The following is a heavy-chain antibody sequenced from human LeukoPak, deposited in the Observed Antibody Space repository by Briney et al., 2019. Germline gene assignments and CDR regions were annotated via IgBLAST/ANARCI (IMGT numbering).Heavy chain of an antibody. CDR3: AYGSLIYS. J-gene: IGHJ4*02. CDR2: IYYSGIT. V-gene: IGHV4-59*08. D-gene: IGHD1-26*01. Sequence: PSETLSLTCTVSGGSISTYYWSWIRQPPGRGLEWIGYIYYSGITDYSPSLKSRVTISIDTSKNQFSLKLSSVTAADTAVYYCAYGSLIYSWGQGTLVTVSS. CDR1: GGSISTYY.